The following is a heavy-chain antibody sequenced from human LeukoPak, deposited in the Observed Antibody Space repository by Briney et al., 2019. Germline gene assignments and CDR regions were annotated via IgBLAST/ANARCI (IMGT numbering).Heavy chain of an antibody. Sequence: PSETLSLTCAVYGGSFSGYYWSWIRQPPGKGLEWIGEINHSGSTNYNTSLKSRVTISVDTSKNQFSLKLSSVTAADTAVYYCATGVSSSPLWFDPLGQGTLVTVYS. J-gene: IGHJ5*02. D-gene: IGHD6-6*01. CDR3: ATGVSSSPLWFDP. V-gene: IGHV4-34*01. CDR1: GGSFSGYY. CDR2: INHSGST.